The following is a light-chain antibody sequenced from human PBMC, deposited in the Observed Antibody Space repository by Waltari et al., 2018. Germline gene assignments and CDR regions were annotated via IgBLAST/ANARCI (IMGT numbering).Light chain of an antibody. CDR2: KVS. J-gene: IGKJ1*01. V-gene: IGKV1-5*03. CDR1: QSISR. CDR3: QQYNTYPWT. Sequence: DIQMTQSPSTLSASVGDRVTITCRASQSISRLAWYQHKSGKAPDLLIYKVSTLEGGVPSRFSGSGSGTEFTLTIASLQPDDFATYYCQQYNTYPWTFGQGTKVEIK.